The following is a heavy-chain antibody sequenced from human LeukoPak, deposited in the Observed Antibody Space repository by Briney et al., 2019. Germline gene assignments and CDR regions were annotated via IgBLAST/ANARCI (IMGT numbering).Heavy chain of an antibody. Sequence: KTSETLSLTCTVSGGSISSSSYYWGWIRQPPGKGLEWIGSIYYSGSTYCNPSLKSRVTISVDTSKNQFSLKLSSVTAADTAVYYCATPYYYDSSGADWYFDLWGRGTLVTVSS. CDR1: GGSISSSSYY. CDR3: ATPYYYDSSGADWYFDL. CDR2: IYYSGST. J-gene: IGHJ2*01. D-gene: IGHD3-22*01. V-gene: IGHV4-39*01.